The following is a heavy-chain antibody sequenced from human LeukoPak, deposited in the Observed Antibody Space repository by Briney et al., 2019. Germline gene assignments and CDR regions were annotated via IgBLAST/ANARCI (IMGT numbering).Heavy chain of an antibody. J-gene: IGHJ4*02. D-gene: IGHD1-1*01. CDR2: MNPNSGDT. V-gene: IGHV1-8*01. CDR3: AIFRNTGTTAFDY. Sequence: ASVKVPCKASGYTFTSYDINWVRQATGQGLEWMGWMNPNSGDTGYAQKFQGRVTMTRNTSISTAYMELSSLRSEDTAVYYCAIFRNTGTTAFDYWGQGTLVTVSS. CDR1: GYTFTSYD.